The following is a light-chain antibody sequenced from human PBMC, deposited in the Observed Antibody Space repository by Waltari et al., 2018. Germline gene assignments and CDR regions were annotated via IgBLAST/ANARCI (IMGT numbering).Light chain of an antibody. CDR3: QSYDSSLSGPWV. CDR2: ADN. CDR1: SSNIGAGND. Sequence: QSVLTQPPSVSGAPGQRVTISCTGSSSNIGAGNDLHWYQQLPGTAPKLLIYADNNRPAGVPDRFSGSKSGTSASLAITGLQAEDEADYYCQSYDSSLSGPWVFGGGTKLTVL. J-gene: IGLJ3*02. V-gene: IGLV1-40*01.